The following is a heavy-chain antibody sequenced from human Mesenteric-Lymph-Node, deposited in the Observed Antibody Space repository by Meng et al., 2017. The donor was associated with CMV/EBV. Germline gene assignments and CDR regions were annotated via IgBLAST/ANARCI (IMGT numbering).Heavy chain of an antibody. CDR2: IYSGGDNT. Sequence: GESLKISCAASGFTFSNYAMSWVRQPPGKGLEWVSVIYSGGDNTYYADSVKGRFTISRDNAKNSLYLQMNSLRVEDTAVYYCARDRTAGFYYYGMDVWGQGTTVTVSS. CDR3: ARDRTAGFYYYGMDV. D-gene: IGHD6-13*01. J-gene: IGHJ6*02. V-gene: IGHV3-23*03. CDR1: GFTFSNYA.